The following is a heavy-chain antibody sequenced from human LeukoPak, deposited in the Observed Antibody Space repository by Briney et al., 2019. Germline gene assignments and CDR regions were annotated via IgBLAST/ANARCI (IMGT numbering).Heavy chain of an antibody. Sequence: GGSLRLSCAASGFTFSDYYMGWLRQAPGKGLEWVSNIGSSSRPIYYADSVKGRFTISRDNAKNSLYLQMNSLRVEDTAVYYCGREAWFDPWGQGTLVTVSS. V-gene: IGHV3-11*04. CDR2: IGSSSRPI. CDR3: GREAWFDP. J-gene: IGHJ5*02. CDR1: GFTFSDYY.